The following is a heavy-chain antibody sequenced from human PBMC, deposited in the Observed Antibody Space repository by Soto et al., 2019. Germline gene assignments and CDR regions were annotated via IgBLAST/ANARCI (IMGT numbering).Heavy chain of an antibody. J-gene: IGHJ6*02. Sequence: QVQLVQSGAEVKKPGSSVKVSCKASGGTFSSYTISWVRQAPGQGLEWMGRIIPILDIANYAQKFQGRVTITADKSTSTAYMELSSLRSEDTAVYYCAGLPTADPLAGTWGVDGWGQGTTVTVSS. D-gene: IGHD3-16*01. CDR2: IIPILDIA. CDR1: GGTFSSYT. CDR3: AGLPTADPLAGTWGVDG. V-gene: IGHV1-69*02.